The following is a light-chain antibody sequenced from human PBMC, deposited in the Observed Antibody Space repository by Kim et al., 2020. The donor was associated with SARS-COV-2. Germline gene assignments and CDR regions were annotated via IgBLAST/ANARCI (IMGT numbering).Light chain of an antibody. V-gene: IGKV3-20*01. Sequence: ETVLTQSPGTLSLSPGERATLSCRASQSIRGNYLAWYQQKAGQAPRLLIYGASSRATGIADRFSGSGSGTDFTLTVSRLEPEDFAVYYCQQYASLPETFGQGTKVDIK. J-gene: IGKJ2*01. CDR2: GAS. CDR1: QSIRGNY. CDR3: QQYASLPET.